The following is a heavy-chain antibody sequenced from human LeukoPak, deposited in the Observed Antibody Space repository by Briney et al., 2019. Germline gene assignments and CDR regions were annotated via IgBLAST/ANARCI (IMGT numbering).Heavy chain of an antibody. D-gene: IGHD3-22*01. CDR3: ARGGDNSGHYYVFDY. J-gene: IGHJ4*02. CDR2: IYYTGST. Sequence: PSETLSLTCTASGGSISSYYWSWIRQPPGKGLEWIGYIYYTGSTNYNPSLKSRVTISVDTSNNQFSLKLSSVTAADTAVYYCARGGDNSGHYYVFDYWGQGTLVTVSS. CDR1: GGSISSYY. V-gene: IGHV4-59*01.